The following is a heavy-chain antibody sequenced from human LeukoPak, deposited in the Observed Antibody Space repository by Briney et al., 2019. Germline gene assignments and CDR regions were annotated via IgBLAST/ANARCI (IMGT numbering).Heavy chain of an antibody. V-gene: IGHV3-21*01. Sequence: PGGSLRLSCAASGFTFSSYSMNWVRQAPGKGLEWVSSISSSSSYIYYADSVKGRFTISRDNAKNSLYLQMNSLRAEDTAVYYCAREQWLVSAFDIWGQGTMVTVSS. CDR2: ISSSSSYI. CDR1: GFTFSSYS. D-gene: IGHD6-19*01. CDR3: AREQWLVSAFDI. J-gene: IGHJ3*02.